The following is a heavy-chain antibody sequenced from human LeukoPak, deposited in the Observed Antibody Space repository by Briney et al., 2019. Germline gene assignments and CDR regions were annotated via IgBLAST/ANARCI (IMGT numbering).Heavy chain of an antibody. D-gene: IGHD2-15*01. V-gene: IGHV2-5*02. CDR2: IYWDGDK. CDR3: AHRGGGSSSYMYNWFDP. Sequence: SGPTLVKPTQTLTLTCTFSGFSLSTSGVGVGWIRQPPGKALEWLALIYWDGDKRYSPSLKSRLTITKDTSKNQVVLTMTNMDPVDTATYYCAHRGGGSSSYMYNWFDPWGQGTLVTVSS. CDR1: GFSLSTSGVG. J-gene: IGHJ5*02.